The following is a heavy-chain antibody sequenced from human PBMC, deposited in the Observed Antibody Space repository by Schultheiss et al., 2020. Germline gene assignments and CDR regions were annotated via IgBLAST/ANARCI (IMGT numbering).Heavy chain of an antibody. CDR3: ARDSTVTRYYYMDV. Sequence: GGSLRLSCAASGFTFSSYGMHWVRQAPGKGLEWVAVIWYDGSNKYYADSVKGRFTISRDNSKNTLYLQMNSLRAEDTAVYYCARDSTVTRYYYMDVWGKGTTVTVSS. V-gene: IGHV3-33*08. CDR2: IWYDGSNK. CDR1: GFTFSSYG. D-gene: IGHD4-17*01. J-gene: IGHJ6*03.